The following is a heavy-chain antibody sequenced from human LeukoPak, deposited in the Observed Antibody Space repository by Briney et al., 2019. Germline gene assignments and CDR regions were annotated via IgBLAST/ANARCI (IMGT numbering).Heavy chain of an antibody. CDR1: GFTFSNYA. CDR3: AKVGAGVYDSSGYYYGSFDY. D-gene: IGHD3-22*01. CDR2: ISGGGGST. V-gene: IGHV3-23*01. Sequence: GGSLRLSCAASGFTFSNYAMSWVRQAPGKGLEWVSGISGGGGSTYYADSVKGRFTISRDNSKNTLYLQMNNLRAEDTAIYYCAKVGAGVYDSSGYYYGSFDYWGQGTLVTVSS. J-gene: IGHJ4*02.